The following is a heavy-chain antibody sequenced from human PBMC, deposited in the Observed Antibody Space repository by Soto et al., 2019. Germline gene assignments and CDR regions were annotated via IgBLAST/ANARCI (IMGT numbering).Heavy chain of an antibody. D-gene: IGHD3-10*01. CDR1: GYTFTDYA. CDR2: INAGSGNT. J-gene: IGHJ5*02. V-gene: IGHV1-3*01. Sequence: GASVKVSCKASGYTFTDYAMHWVRQAPGQRLEWMGWINAGSGNTKYSQKFQGRVTITRDISASTAYMELSSLRSEDTAVYYFARDAHGSGSSSPYNWFDPWGQGTLVTVSS. CDR3: ARDAHGSGSSSPYNWFDP.